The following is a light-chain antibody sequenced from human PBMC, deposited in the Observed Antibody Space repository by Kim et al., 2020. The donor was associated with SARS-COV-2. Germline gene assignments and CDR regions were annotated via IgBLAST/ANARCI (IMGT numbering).Light chain of an antibody. Sequence: QSALTQPPSASGSPGQSVTISCTGTSSDVGACNYVSWYQQHPGKAPKLMIYDVTKLPSGVPDRFSGSKSGNTASLTVSGLQAEDEADYYCSSYAGSITYVFGTGTKVTVL. CDR2: DVT. J-gene: IGLJ1*01. CDR3: SSYAGSITYV. CDR1: SSDVGACNY. V-gene: IGLV2-8*01.